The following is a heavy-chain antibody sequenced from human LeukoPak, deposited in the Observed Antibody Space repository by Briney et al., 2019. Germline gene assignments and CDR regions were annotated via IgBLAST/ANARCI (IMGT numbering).Heavy chain of an antibody. D-gene: IGHD3-22*01. CDR2: ISAYNGNT. V-gene: IGHV1-18*01. Sequence: ASVKVSCKASGYTFTSYGISWVRQAPGQGLEWMGWISAYNGNTNYAQKLQGRVTMTTDTSTSTAYMELRSLRSDDTAVYYCARGITMIVVVARDYMDVWGKGTTVTVSS. J-gene: IGHJ6*03. CDR3: ARGITMIVVVARDYMDV. CDR1: GYTFTSYG.